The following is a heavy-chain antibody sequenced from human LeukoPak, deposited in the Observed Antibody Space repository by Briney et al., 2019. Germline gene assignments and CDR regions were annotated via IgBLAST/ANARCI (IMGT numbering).Heavy chain of an antibody. V-gene: IGHV1-2*02. Sequence: ASVKVSCKASGYTFTGYYMHWVRQAPGQGLEWMGWINPNSGGTNYAQKFQGRVTITADESTSTAYMELSSLRSEDTAVYYCASEGDGVVPAAEASPWMDVWGQGTTVTVSS. J-gene: IGHJ6*02. D-gene: IGHD2-2*01. CDR3: ASEGDGVVPAAEASPWMDV. CDR2: INPNSGGT. CDR1: GYTFTGYY.